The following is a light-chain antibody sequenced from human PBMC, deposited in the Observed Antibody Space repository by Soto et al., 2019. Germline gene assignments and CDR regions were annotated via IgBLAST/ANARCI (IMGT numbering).Light chain of an antibody. V-gene: IGKV3-20*01. CDR3: VSYGSSGT. J-gene: IGKJ1*01. CDR2: GAS. Sequence: SAVTLSLTKKERATLSCRASQSVSNNYLAWYQQKPGQAPRLLIYGASNRATGIPDRFSGSGSGTDFTLTISRLEPDDFAVYYCVSYGSSGTFGQVTMVDIK. CDR1: QSVSNNY.